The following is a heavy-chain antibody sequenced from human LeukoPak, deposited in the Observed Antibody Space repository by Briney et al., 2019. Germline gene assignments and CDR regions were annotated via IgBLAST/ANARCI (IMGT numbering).Heavy chain of an antibody. V-gene: IGHV5-51*01. Sequence: GESLKISCQGSGYSFTSYWIGWVRQMPGKGLEWMGIIYPGDSDTRYSPSFQGQVTISADKSISTAYLQWSSLKASDTAMYYCARKHEYCSGGSCYSAYFDYWGQGTLVTVSS. CDR1: GYSFTSYW. J-gene: IGHJ4*02. D-gene: IGHD2-15*01. CDR3: ARKHEYCSGGSCYSAYFDY. CDR2: IYPGDSDT.